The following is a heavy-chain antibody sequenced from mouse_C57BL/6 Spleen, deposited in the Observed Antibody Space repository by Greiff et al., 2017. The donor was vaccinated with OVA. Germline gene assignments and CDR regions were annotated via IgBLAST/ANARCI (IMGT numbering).Heavy chain of an antibody. CDR1: GYSFTGYY. V-gene: IGHV1-42*01. CDR2: INTSTGGT. D-gene: IGHD1-1*01. CDR3: AYYYGSSPFDY. J-gene: IGHJ2*01. Sequence: VQLQQSGPELVKPGASVKISCKASGYSFTGYYMNWVKQSPEKSLEWIGEINTSTGGTTYNQKFKAKATLTVDKSSSTAYMQLKSLTSEDSAVYYCAYYYGSSPFDYWGQGTTLTVSS.